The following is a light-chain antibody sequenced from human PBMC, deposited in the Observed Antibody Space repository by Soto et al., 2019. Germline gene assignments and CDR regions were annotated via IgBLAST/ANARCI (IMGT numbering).Light chain of an antibody. J-gene: IGLJ1*01. V-gene: IGLV2-14*01. Sequence: QSVLTQPASVSGSPGQSITISCTGTSSDVGGYNYVSWYQQHPGKAPKLMIYDVRNRPSGVSNRFSGSKPVNTASLTISGPQPGYGADSSSSEINTLSIYVSGTVTK. CDR2: DVR. CDR1: SSDVGGYNY. CDR3: SEINTLSIYV.